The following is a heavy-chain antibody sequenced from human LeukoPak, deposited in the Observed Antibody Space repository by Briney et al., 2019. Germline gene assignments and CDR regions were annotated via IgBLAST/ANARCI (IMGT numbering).Heavy chain of an antibody. Sequence: ASVKVSCKASGYTFTGYYMHWVRQAPGQGLEWMGWINPNSGGTNYAQKFQGRVTMTRDTSISTAYMELSRLRSDDTAVYYCQSIPMFQGEQLGYYYYYMDVWGKGTTVTVSS. CDR3: QSIPMFQGEQLGYYYYYMDV. V-gene: IGHV1-2*02. CDR1: GYTFTGYY. J-gene: IGHJ6*03. CDR2: INPNSGGT. D-gene: IGHD6-6*01.